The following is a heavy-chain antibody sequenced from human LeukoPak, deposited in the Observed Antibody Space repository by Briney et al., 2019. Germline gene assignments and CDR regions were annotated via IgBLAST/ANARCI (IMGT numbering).Heavy chain of an antibody. Sequence: ASVKVSCKASGGTFSSYAISWVRQAPGQGLEWMGRIIPILGIANYAQKFQGRVTITADKSTSTAYMELSSLRSEDTAVYYCASPKRLNYYDSSGYYFDYWGQGTLVTVPS. V-gene: IGHV1-69*04. D-gene: IGHD3-22*01. CDR3: ASPKRLNYYDSSGYYFDY. J-gene: IGHJ4*02. CDR1: GGTFSSYA. CDR2: IIPILGIA.